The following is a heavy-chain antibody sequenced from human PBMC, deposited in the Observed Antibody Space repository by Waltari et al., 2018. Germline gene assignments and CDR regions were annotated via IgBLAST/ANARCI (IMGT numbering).Heavy chain of an antibody. D-gene: IGHD3-10*01. J-gene: IGHJ5*02. Sequence: QVKLQESGPGLVKPLGTLSLTCTVSGASLTPNNWGSWVRPSPGKGLEWIGERYHSGDSNYNPSLQSRVTISLDKSKNQISLRLTSVTAADTAVYYCAKVRVPAVMFNWFDPWGQGTLVTVSS. CDR3: AKVRVPAVMFNWFDP. CDR1: GASLTPNNW. CDR2: RYHSGDS. V-gene: IGHV4-4*02.